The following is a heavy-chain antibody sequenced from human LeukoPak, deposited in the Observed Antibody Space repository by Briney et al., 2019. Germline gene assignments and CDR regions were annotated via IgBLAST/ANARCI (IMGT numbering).Heavy chain of an antibody. J-gene: IGHJ3*02. CDR2: ISSIGST. CDR3: ARDPTTVTKGLDI. V-gene: IGHV4-59*11. CDR1: GGSISSHY. Sequence: SETLSLTCTVSGGSISSHYWSWIRQPPGKGLEWIGYISSIGSTNHNPSLKSRVTISVDTSKNQFSLKLTSVTAADTAVYFCARDPTTVTKGLDIWGQGTMVTVSS. D-gene: IGHD4-17*01.